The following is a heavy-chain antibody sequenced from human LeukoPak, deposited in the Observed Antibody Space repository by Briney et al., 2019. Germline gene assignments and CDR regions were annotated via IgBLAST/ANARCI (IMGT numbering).Heavy chain of an antibody. D-gene: IGHD4-11*01. V-gene: IGHV4-30-2*01. CDR3: ARALQPLDP. Sequence: SETLSLTCTDSGGSISSAGYYWSWIRQPPGKGLEWIGYIYHSGSTYYNPSLKSRVTISVDRSKNQFSLKLTSVTAADTAVYYCARALQPLDPWGQGTLVTVAS. J-gene: IGHJ5*02. CDR2: IYHSGST. CDR1: GGSISSAGYY.